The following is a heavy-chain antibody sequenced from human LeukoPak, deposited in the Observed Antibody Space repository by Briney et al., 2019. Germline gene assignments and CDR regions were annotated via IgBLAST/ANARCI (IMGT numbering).Heavy chain of an antibody. J-gene: IGHJ4*02. Sequence: PGGSLRLSCAASGFTFTSYAMSWVRQAPGKGLEWVSAISGSGGSTYYADSVKGRFTISRDNSKNTLYLQMNSLRAEDTAVYYCANGNSSGWYRPLTYWGQGTLVTVSS. CDR2: ISGSGGST. CDR3: ANGNSSGWYRPLTY. V-gene: IGHV3-23*01. CDR1: GFTFTSYA. D-gene: IGHD6-19*01.